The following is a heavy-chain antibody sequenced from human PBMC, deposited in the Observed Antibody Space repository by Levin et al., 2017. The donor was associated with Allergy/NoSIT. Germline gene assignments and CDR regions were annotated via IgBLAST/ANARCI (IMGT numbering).Heavy chain of an antibody. Sequence: PSQTLSLTCTVSGGSINNYYWSWIRQPPGMGLEWIGYIYYGGSTKYNPSLKSRVTISIDASKKQFSLKLTSVTAADTAVYYCARGRTQIGSYDFDYWGQGTLVTVSS. J-gene: IGHJ4*02. CDR3: ARGRTQIGSYDFDY. D-gene: IGHD1-26*01. V-gene: IGHV4-59*01. CDR1: GGSINNYY. CDR2: IYYGGST.